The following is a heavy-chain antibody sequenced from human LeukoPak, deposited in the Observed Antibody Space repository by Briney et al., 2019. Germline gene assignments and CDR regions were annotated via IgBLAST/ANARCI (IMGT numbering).Heavy chain of an antibody. V-gene: IGHV1-46*01. D-gene: IGHD3-16*02. J-gene: IGHJ6*02. CDR1: GYTFTSYY. Sequence: GASVKVSCKASGYTFTSYYMHWVRQAPGQGLEWMGIINPSGGSTSYAQKLQGRVTMTTDTSTSTAYMELRSLRSDDTAVYYCARDGGVHGVRGSYRYPYYYYGMDVWGQGTTVTVSS. CDR2: INPSGGST. CDR3: ARDGGVHGVRGSYRYPYYYYGMDV.